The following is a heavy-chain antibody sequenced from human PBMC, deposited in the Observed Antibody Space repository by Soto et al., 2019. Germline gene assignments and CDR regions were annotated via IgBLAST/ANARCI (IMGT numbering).Heavy chain of an antibody. V-gene: IGHV4-34*01. Sequence: AETLSRTFAVYGGSFSGDYWSWIRQPPGKGLEWIGEINHSGSTNYNPSLKSRVTISVDTSKKHFSMKLSSVTAADTAVYYCARKTRWLQLRGFDYWGQGTLVNVSS. CDR3: ARKTRWLQLRGFDY. CDR1: GGSFSGDY. CDR2: INHSGST. J-gene: IGHJ4*02. D-gene: IGHD5-12*01.